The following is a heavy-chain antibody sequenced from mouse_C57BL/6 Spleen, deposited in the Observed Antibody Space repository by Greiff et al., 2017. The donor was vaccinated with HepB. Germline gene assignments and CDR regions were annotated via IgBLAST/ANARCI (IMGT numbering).Heavy chain of an antibody. CDR2: ISSGSSTI. Sequence: EVKLEESGGGLVKPGGSLKLSCAASGFTFSDYGMHWVRQAPEKGLEWVAYISSGSSTIYYADTVKGRFTISRDNAKNTRFLQMTSLRSEDTAMYYCARRHWDYWGQGTTLTVSS. CDR3: ARRHWDY. CDR1: GFTFSDYG. J-gene: IGHJ2*01. V-gene: IGHV5-17*01.